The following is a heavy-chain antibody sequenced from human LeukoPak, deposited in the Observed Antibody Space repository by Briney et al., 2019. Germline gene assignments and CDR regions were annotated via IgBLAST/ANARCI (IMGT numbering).Heavy chain of an antibody. V-gene: IGHV4-34*01. J-gene: IGHJ4*02. CDR1: GGSFSDYY. Sequence: PSETLSLTCAVYGGSFSDYYWSWIRQPPGKGLEWIGEINHSGSTNYNPSLKSRVTISVDTSKNQFSLKLSSVTAADTAVYYCAGGLVVVSPYYFDYWGQGTLVTVSS. D-gene: IGHD2-21*01. CDR3: AGGLVVVSPYYFDY. CDR2: INHSGST.